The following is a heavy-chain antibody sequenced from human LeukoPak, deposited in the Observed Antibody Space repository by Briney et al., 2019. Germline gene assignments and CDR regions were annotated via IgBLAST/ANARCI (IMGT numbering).Heavy chain of an antibody. CDR1: GYSISSGYY. Sequence: PSETLSLTCTVSGYSISSGYYWGWIRQPPGKGLEWIGSIYHSGSTFDNPSLKSRVTISVDTSKNQFSLKLSSVTAADTALYYCARWEESDAFDIWGQGTMVTVSS. CDR3: ARWEESDAFDI. D-gene: IGHD1-26*01. J-gene: IGHJ3*02. V-gene: IGHV4-38-2*02. CDR2: IYHSGST.